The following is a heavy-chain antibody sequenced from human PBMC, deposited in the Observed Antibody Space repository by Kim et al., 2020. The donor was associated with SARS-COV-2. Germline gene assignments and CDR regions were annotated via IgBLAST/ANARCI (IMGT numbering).Heavy chain of an antibody. Sequence: LKRRVTRSVDTSKNHFSLKLSSVTAADTAVYYCARMGGDSSGYYTDAFDIWGQGTMVTVSS. CDR3: ARMGGDSSGYYTDAFDI. D-gene: IGHD3-22*01. V-gene: IGHV4-61*03. J-gene: IGHJ3*02.